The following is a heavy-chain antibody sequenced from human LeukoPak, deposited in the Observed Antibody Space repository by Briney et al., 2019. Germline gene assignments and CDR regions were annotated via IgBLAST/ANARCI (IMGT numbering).Heavy chain of an antibody. D-gene: IGHD3-10*01. J-gene: IGHJ4*02. Sequence: SGPTLVKPTQTLTLTCTFSGFSLSTTGVAVGWIRQPPGKALEWLAVHFWNNDKSYSPSLKSRLTVTKDSSKNQVVLIMTNMDPVDTATYYCAHKGRGSGSFTMWGQGTLVTVSS. CDR3: AHKGRGSGSFTM. V-gene: IGHV2-5*01. CDR1: GFSLSTTGVA. CDR2: HFWNNDK.